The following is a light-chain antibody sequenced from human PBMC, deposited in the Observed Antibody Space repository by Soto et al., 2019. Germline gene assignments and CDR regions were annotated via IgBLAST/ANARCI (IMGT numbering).Light chain of an antibody. J-gene: IGLJ2*01. CDR2: EVS. V-gene: IGLV2-14*01. Sequence: QSVLTRPASVSRSPGQSITFSCTGTSSDVGGYNYVSWYQHHPGKAPKLMIYEVSNRPSGVSNRFSGSKSGNTASLTISGLQAEDEADYYCSSYTSSSARNVVFGGGTKVTVL. CDR1: SSDVGGYNY. CDR3: SSYTSSSARNVV.